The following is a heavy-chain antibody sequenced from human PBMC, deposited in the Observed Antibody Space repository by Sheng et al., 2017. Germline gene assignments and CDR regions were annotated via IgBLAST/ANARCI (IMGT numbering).Heavy chain of an antibody. Sequence: QLQLQESGSGLVKPSQTLSLTCAVSGGSISSGGYSWSWIRQPPGKGLEWIGYIYHSGSTYYNPSLKSRVTISVDRSKNQFSLKLSSVTAADTAVYYCARAVGYCSGGSCLNWFDPWAREPWSP. CDR2: IYHSGST. J-gene: IGHJ5*02. CDR3: ARAVGYCSGGSCLNWFDP. V-gene: IGHV4-30-2*01. CDR1: GGSISSGGYS. D-gene: IGHD2-15*01.